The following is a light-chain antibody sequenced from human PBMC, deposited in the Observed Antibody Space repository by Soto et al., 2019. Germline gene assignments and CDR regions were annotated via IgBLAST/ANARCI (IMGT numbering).Light chain of an antibody. J-gene: IGKJ3*01. CDR1: RSISDW. V-gene: IGKV3-11*01. Sequence: TPSPSTLSPSVVDRVTITCRASRSISDWLAWYQQIPGQAPRLLIYDASNRATGIPARFSGSGSGTDFTLTISSLEPEDFAIYYWQQRSNFFGAGSMVDI. CDR2: DAS. CDR3: QQRSNF.